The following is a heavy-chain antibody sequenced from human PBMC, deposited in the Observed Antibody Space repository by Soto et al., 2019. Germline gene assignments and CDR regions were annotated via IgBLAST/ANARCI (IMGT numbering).Heavy chain of an antibody. CDR1: GGTFSSYA. CDR2: IIPIFGTA. V-gene: IGHV1-69*13. CDR3: ARHLGRYCSSTSCLHRDYYYGMDV. Sequence: SVKVSCKASGGTFSSYAISWVRQAPGQGLEWMGGIIPIFGTANYAQKFQGRVTITADESTSTAYMELSSLRSEDTAMYYCARHLGRYCSSTSCLHRDYYYGMDVWGQGTTVTVSS. J-gene: IGHJ6*02. D-gene: IGHD2-2*01.